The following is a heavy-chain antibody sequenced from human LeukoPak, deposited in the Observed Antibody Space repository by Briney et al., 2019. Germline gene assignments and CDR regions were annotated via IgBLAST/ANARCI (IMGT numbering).Heavy chain of an antibody. CDR1: GFTFSSYW. CDR3: ARVRRGSYYPHDAFDI. CDR2: IKHDGSEK. J-gene: IGHJ3*02. V-gene: IGHV3-7*01. Sequence: GGSLRLSCAASGFTFSSYWMSWVRQAPGKGLEWVANIKHDGSEKYYVDSVKGRFTISRDNAKNSLYLQMNSLRAEDTAVYYCARVRRGSYYPHDAFDIWGQGTMVTVSS. D-gene: IGHD1-26*01.